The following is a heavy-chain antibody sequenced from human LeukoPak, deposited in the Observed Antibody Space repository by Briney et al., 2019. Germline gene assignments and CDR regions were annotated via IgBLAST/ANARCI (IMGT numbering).Heavy chain of an antibody. D-gene: IGHD2-15*01. CDR3: ARDEVVAAPNYFGMVV. V-gene: IGHV1-2*05. CDR2: INPNSGGT. J-gene: IGHJ6*02. Sequence: ASVKVSCKASGYTFTGYYMHWVRQAPGQGLEWMGRINPNSGGTNYAQKFQGRVTLTRDTSLSTAYMELSNLRSDDTVVYYCARDEVVAAPNYFGMVVWGQGTTVSVSS. CDR1: GYTFTGYY.